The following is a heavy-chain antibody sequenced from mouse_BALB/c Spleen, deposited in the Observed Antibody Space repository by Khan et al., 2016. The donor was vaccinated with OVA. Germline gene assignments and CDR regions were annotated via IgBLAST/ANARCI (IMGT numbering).Heavy chain of an antibody. CDR1: GFSLTGYG. V-gene: IGHV2-6-7*01. J-gene: IGHJ3*01. CDR2: IWGDGST. Sequence: QVRLQQSGPGLVAPSQSLSITCTVSGFSLTGYGINWVRQPPGKGLEWLGMIWGDGSTDYNSALKSRLSISKDNSKSQVFLKMNSLQTDDSARYYCARELRRGGFAYWGQGTLVTVSA. CDR3: ARELRRGGFAY. D-gene: IGHD1-2*01.